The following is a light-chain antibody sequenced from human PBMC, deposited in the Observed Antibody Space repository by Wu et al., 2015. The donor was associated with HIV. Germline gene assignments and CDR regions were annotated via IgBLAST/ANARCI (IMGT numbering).Light chain of an antibody. J-gene: IGKJ2*01. Sequence: DIQLTQSPSFLSASIGDRITITCRASQGVSSYLVWYQQKEGTAPKLLIYAASSLQSGVPSRFSGSGSGTEFTLTISSLQPDDFATYYCQQYNSYSPYTFGQGTKLEIK. CDR1: QGVSSY. CDR2: AAS. V-gene: IGKV1-9*01. CDR3: QQYNSYSPYT.